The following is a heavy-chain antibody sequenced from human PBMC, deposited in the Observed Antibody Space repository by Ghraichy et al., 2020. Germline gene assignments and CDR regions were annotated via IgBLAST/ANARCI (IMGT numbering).Heavy chain of an antibody. D-gene: IGHD6-19*01. J-gene: IGHJ6*02. V-gene: IGHV1-3*01. CDR3: AREPHSSGWFPEYYYYGMDV. Sequence: ASVKVSCKASGYTFTSYAMHWVRQAPGQRLEWMGWINAGNGNTKYSQKFQGRVTITRDTSASTAYMELSSLRSEDTAVYYCAREPHSSGWFPEYYYYGMDVWGQGTTVTVSS. CDR2: INAGNGNT. CDR1: GYTFTSYA.